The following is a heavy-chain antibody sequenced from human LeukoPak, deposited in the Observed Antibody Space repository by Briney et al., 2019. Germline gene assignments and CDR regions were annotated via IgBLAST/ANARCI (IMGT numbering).Heavy chain of an antibody. D-gene: IGHD3-22*01. V-gene: IGHV3-23*01. J-gene: IGHJ1*01. CDR2: IRGNGHTT. Sequence: GGSLRLSCAASGFTFSTYAMSWARQAPGKGLEWVSTIRGNGHTTHYADSVKGRFTISRDNSKNTLYLQMNGLRAEDTAVYYCAKDMDDSSGFYSYYHWGQGTLVTVSS. CDR1: GFTFSTYA. CDR3: AKDMDDSSGFYSYYH.